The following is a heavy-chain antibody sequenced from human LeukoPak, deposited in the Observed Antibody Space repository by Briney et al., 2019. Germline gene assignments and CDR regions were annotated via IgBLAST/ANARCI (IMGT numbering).Heavy chain of an antibody. D-gene: IGHD6-6*01. CDR3: ATRRIAASYFDY. CDR2: IYYSGST. Sequence: PSETLSLTCTDSGGSISSGSYFWGWIRQPPGRGLEWIGSIYYSGSTYYNPSLKGRVTISVDTSKNQFSLKLSSVTAADTAVYYCATRRIAASYFDYWGQGTLVTVSS. J-gene: IGHJ4*02. CDR1: GGSISSGSYF. V-gene: IGHV4-39*07.